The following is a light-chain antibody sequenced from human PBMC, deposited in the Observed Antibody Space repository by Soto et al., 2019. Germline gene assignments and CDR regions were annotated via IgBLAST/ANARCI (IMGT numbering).Light chain of an antibody. CDR3: SSYAGSNNLV. Sequence: QSALTQPRSVSGSPGQSVTISCTGTISDIEGYNYVSWCQHHPGKAPKLLISDVTKRPSWVPDRFSGSKSGSTASLTISELQAEDEAVYYCSSYAGSNNLVFGGGTKLTVL. V-gene: IGLV2-11*01. CDR1: ISDIEGYNY. J-gene: IGLJ2*01. CDR2: DVT.